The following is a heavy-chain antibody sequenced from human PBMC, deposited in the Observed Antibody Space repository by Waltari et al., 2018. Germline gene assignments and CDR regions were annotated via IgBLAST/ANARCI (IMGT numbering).Heavy chain of an antibody. CDR1: GFTFSIYS. D-gene: IGHD2-15*01. J-gene: IGHJ4*02. V-gene: IGHV3-48*04. CDR3: ARWNIGADY. CDR2: INTRSTTI. Sequence: EVQLVESGGGSVQPGGSLRLSCAASGFTFSIYSMSWVRQAPGKGLEWVSYINTRSTTIYYADSVKGRLTTSRDNAKNSLYLQMNSLRAEDTAVYYCARWNIGADYWGQGTLVTVSS.